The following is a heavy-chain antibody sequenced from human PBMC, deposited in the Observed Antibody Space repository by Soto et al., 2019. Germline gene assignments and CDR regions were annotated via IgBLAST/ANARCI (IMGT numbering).Heavy chain of an antibody. J-gene: IGHJ4*02. V-gene: IGHV1-69*13. CDR1: GGSFGNSA. Sequence: SVKVSCKASGGSFGNSAINWVRQTPGQGLEWLGGFIPVYRTLNYAQKFRGRVTITADESTGTAYMTLSSLASDDTAVYYCATGVIWIGYFTVDSWGQGTRVTVSS. CDR2: FIPVYRTL. CDR3: ATGVIWIGYFTVDS. D-gene: IGHD3-3*01.